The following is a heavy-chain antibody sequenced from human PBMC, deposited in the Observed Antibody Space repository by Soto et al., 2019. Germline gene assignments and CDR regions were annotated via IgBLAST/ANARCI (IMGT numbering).Heavy chain of an antibody. CDR2: MNPNSGNT. V-gene: IGHV1-8*01. Sequence: ASVKVSCKDSGYTFTSYDINWVRQATGQGLEWMGWMNPNSGNTGYAQKFQGRVTMTRNTSISTAYMELSSLRSEDTAVYYCARGPGITIFGSYYYYMDVWGKGTTVTVSS. D-gene: IGHD3-3*01. J-gene: IGHJ6*03. CDR1: GYTFTSYD. CDR3: ARGPGITIFGSYYYYMDV.